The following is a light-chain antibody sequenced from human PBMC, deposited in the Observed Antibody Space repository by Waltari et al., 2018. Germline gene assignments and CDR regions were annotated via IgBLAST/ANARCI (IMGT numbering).Light chain of an antibody. CDR3: CSYAGSSTLV. V-gene: IGLV2-23*01. Sequence: ALTQPASVSAPPRQSTTISCTGTSSDGGSYNLVSWYQQHPGKAPKLMIYEGSKRPSGGSNRFSGSKSGNTASLTISGLQAEDEADYYCCSYAGSSTLVFGAGTKLTVL. CDR2: EGS. J-gene: IGLJ1*01. CDR1: SSDGGSYNL.